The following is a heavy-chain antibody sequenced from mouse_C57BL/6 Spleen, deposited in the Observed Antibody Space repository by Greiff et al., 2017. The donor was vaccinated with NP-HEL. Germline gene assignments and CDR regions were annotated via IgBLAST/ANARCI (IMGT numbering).Heavy chain of an antibody. D-gene: IGHD2-4*01. CDR2: IYPGDGDT. CDR3: ARDDYDGSYFDV. Sequence: QVQLQQSGAELVKPGASVKISCKASGYAFSSYWMNWVKQRPGKGLEWIGQIYPGDGDTNYNGKFKGKATLTADKSSSTAYMQLSSLTSEDSAVYFCARDDYDGSYFDVWGTGTTVTVSS. CDR1: GYAFSSYW. J-gene: IGHJ1*03. V-gene: IGHV1-80*01.